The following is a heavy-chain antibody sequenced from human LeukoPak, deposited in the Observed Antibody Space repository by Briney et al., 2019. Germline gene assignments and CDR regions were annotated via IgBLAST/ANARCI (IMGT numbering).Heavy chain of an antibody. V-gene: IGHV1-2*02. CDR3: ARDRPPYSSGWRTFDY. D-gene: IGHD6-19*01. CDR1: GYTFTDYY. Sequence: ASVKVSCKASGYTFTDYYIHWVRQAPGQDFEWMGWINPKSGGTEYAQKFQGRVTMTRDTSISTAYMELSRLRSDDTAVYYCARDRPPYSSGWRTFDYWGQGTLVTVSS. CDR2: INPKSGGT. J-gene: IGHJ4*02.